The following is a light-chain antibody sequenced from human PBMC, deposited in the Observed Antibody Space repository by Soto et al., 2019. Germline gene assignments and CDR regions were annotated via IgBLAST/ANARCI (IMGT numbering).Light chain of an antibody. Sequence: EIVMTQSPVTLSVSPGGRATLSCRASQSRRDTLAWYQQKPGQAPRLLIHGASTRSHGFPARFSGSGSGTDFTRTISSLQSEDVAVYYCQQYNNWPWTFGEGTKVEI. CDR3: QQYNNWPWT. CDR2: GAS. CDR1: QSRRDT. J-gene: IGKJ1*01. V-gene: IGKV3-15*01.